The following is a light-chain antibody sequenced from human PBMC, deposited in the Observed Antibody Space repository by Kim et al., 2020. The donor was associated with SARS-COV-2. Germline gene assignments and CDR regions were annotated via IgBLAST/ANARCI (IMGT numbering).Light chain of an antibody. Sequence: SYEMTQPPSVSVAPGKTARITCGGNNIGSKSVHWYQQKPGQAPVLVIYYDSDRPSGIPERFSGSNSGNTATLTISRVEAGDEADYYCQVWDSSSDHPVCGGGTKLPVL. CDR3: QVWDSSSDHPV. CDR2: YDS. V-gene: IGLV3-21*04. CDR1: NIGSKS. J-gene: IGLJ3*02.